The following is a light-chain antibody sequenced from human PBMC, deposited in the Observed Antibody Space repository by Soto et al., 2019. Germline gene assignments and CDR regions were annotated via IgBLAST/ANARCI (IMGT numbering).Light chain of an antibody. CDR3: QSYDGSLSGAI. CDR2: DSI. CDR1: NSNIGAGYE. V-gene: IGLV1-40*01. J-gene: IGLJ2*01. Sequence: QPVLTQPPSVSGAPGQRITFSCTGSNSNIGAGYEVHWYQQLPGTAPKLLIYDSINRPSGVPDRFSGSKSGTSASLAITGLQAGDEADYYCQSYDGSLSGAIFGGGTKLTVL.